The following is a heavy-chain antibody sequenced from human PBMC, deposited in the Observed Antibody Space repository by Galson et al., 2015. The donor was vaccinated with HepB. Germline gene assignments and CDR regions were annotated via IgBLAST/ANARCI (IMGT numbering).Heavy chain of an antibody. CDR1: GFTFNNYA. CDR3: AKEFIFDPRNSGYYYFDY. Sequence: SLRLSCAASGFTFNNYAMSWVRQAPGKGLEWVSVLSGRGSDTHYADSVKGRFTISRDNSKNTLYLQMKSLRAEDTAVYYCAKEFIFDPRNSGYYYFDYWGQGTLVIVSS. V-gene: IGHV3-23*01. D-gene: IGHD5-12*01. J-gene: IGHJ4*02. CDR2: LSGRGSDT.